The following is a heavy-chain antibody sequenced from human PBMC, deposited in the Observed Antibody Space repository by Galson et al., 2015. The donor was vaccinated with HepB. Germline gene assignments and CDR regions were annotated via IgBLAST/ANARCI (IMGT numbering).Heavy chain of an antibody. Sequence: SVKVSCKASGYTFSAYGISWVRQAPGQGLEWMGWISAYNGNTNSAQNLQGRVTMTTDTSTSTAYMELRSLRSDDTAVYYCASDDGSYRFDYWGQGTLVTVSS. CDR3: ASDDGSYRFDY. D-gene: IGHD1-26*01. J-gene: IGHJ4*02. V-gene: IGHV1-18*01. CDR1: GYTFSAYG. CDR2: ISAYNGNT.